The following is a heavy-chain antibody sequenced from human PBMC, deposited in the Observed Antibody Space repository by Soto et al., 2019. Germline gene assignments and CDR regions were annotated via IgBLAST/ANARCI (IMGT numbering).Heavy chain of an antibody. J-gene: IGHJ4*02. CDR2: IYYSGST. V-gene: IGHV4-39*01. D-gene: IGHD6-19*01. Sequence: SETLSLTCTVSGGSISSSSYYWGWIRQPPGKGLEWIGSIYYSGSTYYNPSLKSRVTISVDTSKNQFSLKLSSVTAADTAVYYCARVPRDYSSGWYRIDYWGQGTLVTVSS. CDR1: GGSISSSSYY. CDR3: ARVPRDYSSGWYRIDY.